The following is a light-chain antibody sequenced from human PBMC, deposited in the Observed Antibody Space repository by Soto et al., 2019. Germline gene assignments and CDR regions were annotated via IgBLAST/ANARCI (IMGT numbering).Light chain of an antibody. V-gene: IGKV3-20*01. CDR2: GAS. Sequence: EIVLTQSPGTLSLSPGERATLSCRASESVSTSYLAWYQQKPGQAPRLLIYGASSRATGIPDRFRGSGSGADFALPISRLEPEDFAVYYCQQYGSVALTVGGGTKVEIK. CDR3: QQYGSVALT. CDR1: ESVSTSY. J-gene: IGKJ4*01.